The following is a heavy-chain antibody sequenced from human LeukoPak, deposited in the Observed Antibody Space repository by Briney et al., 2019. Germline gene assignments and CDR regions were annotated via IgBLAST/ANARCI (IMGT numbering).Heavy chain of an antibody. CDR3: AREVRDPDAFDV. V-gene: IGHV3-48*03. CDR2: ISSSGSTV. D-gene: IGHD3-10*01. CDR1: GFTFRSYE. Sequence: GGSLRLSCAASGFTFRSYEMNWVRQAPGKGLEGVSYISSSGSTVYYADSVKGRFTISRDSAKNSLYLQMNSLIAEDTAVYYCAREVRDPDAFDVWGQGTMVTVSS. J-gene: IGHJ3*01.